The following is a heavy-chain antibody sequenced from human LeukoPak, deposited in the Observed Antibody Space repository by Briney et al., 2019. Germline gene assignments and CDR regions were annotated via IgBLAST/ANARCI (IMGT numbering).Heavy chain of an antibody. V-gene: IGHV3-21*01. CDR1: GFTFSSYS. Sequence: PGGSLRLSCAASGFTFSSYSMNWVRQAPGKGLEWVSSISSSSSYIYYADSVKGRFTISRDNAKNSLYLQMNSLRAEDTAVYYCASGIYDFWSGSNDAFDIWGQGAMVTVSS. CDR2: ISSSSSYI. CDR3: ASGIYDFWSGSNDAFDI. J-gene: IGHJ3*02. D-gene: IGHD3-3*01.